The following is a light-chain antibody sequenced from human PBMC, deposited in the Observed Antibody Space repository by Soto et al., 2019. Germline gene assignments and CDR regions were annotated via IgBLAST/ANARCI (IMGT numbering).Light chain of an antibody. CDR2: QIS. V-gene: IGKV2-24*01. Sequence: DIVLTQTPLSSPVTLGQPASISCRSSQSLVYSDGNTYLSWLQQRPGQPPRLLIYQISNRFSGVPDRFSVSGAGTDFTLKISRVEAEDVGVYSFVQFSHFPRTFGQGTKVEIK. CDR1: QSLVYSDGNTY. CDR3: VQFSHFPRT. J-gene: IGKJ1*01.